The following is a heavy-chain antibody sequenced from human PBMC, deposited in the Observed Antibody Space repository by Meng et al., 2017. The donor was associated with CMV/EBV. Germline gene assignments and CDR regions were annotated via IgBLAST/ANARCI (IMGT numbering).Heavy chain of an antibody. J-gene: IGHJ6*02. D-gene: IGHD2-2*01. CDR2: IIPIFGTA. Sequence: SVKVSCKASGGIFSSYAISWVRQAPGRGLEWMGGIIPIFGTANYAQKFQGRVTITTDESTSTAYMELSSLRSEDTAVYYCARDLYCSSTSCYLGYYYYYYGMDVWGQGTTVTVSS. V-gene: IGHV1-69*05. CDR1: GGIFSSYA. CDR3: ARDLYCSSTSCYLGYYYYYYGMDV.